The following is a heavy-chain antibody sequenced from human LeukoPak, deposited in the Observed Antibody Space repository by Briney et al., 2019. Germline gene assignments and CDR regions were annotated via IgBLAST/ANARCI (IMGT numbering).Heavy chain of an antibody. CDR1: GFTFSSYA. J-gene: IGHJ4*02. CDR2: IRGSGGST. V-gene: IGHV3-23*01. Sequence: GGSLRLSCAASGFTFSSYAMIWVRQAPGKGLEWVSAIRGSGGSTYYADSVKDRFTISRDNSKNTLYLQMNSLRVEDTAVYYCARSAAAEDYWGQGTLVTVSS. CDR3: ARSAAAEDY. D-gene: IGHD6-13*01.